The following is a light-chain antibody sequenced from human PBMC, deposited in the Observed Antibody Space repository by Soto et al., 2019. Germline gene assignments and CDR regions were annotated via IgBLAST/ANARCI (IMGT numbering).Light chain of an antibody. CDR1: SGHSNYA. J-gene: IGLJ2*01. CDR2: LNSDGSH. V-gene: IGLV4-69*01. Sequence: QPVLTQSPSASASLGASVKLTCILSSGHSNYAIAWHQQQSEKGPRYLMKLNSDGSHSKGDGIPDRFSGSSSGAERYLTISSLQSEDEADYYCQTWGSGIVVFGGGTKVTVL. CDR3: QTWGSGIVV.